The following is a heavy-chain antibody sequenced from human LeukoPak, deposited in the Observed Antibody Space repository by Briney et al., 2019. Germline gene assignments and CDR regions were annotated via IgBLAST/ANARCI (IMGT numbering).Heavy chain of an antibody. CDR3: ARVLGDYGYFDY. CDR2: IWYDGSNK. CDR1: GFTFSSYG. J-gene: IGHJ4*02. V-gene: IGHV3-33*01. Sequence: GRSLRLSCAASGFTFSSYGMHWVRQAPGKGLEWVAVIWYDGSNKYYADSVKGRFTISRDNSKNTLYLQMNSLRAEDTAVYYCARVLGDYGYFDYWGQGTLVTVSS. D-gene: IGHD4-17*01.